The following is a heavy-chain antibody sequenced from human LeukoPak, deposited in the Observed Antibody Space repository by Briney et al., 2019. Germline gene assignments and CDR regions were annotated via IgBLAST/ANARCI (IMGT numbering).Heavy chain of an antibody. D-gene: IGHD4-17*01. Sequence: PGGSLRLSCAASGFTFSSYSMNWVRQAPGKGLEWVSSISSSSSYIYYADSVKGRFTISRDNSKNTLYLQMNSLRAEDTAVYYCARGHTAVTRHFDFWGRGTLVTVSS. J-gene: IGHJ4*02. CDR1: GFTFSSYS. CDR3: ARGHTAVTRHFDF. V-gene: IGHV3-21*01. CDR2: ISSSSSYI.